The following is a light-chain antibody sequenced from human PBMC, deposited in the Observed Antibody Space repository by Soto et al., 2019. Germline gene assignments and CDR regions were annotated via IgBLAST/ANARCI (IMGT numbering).Light chain of an antibody. CDR2: AAS. CDR1: QSVSNNY. J-gene: IGKJ2*01. Sequence: EIVLTQSPGTLSLSPGERATLSCRASQSVSNNYLAWYQQKPGQAPRLLVYAASNRHAGIPDRFSGSGSGTDFTLTISRLEPEDFAVYYCQQYGTSPYTFGQGTKLEIK. V-gene: IGKV3-20*01. CDR3: QQYGTSPYT.